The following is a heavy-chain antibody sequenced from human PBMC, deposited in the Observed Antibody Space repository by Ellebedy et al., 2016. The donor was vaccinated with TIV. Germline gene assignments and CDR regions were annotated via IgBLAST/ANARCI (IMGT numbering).Heavy chain of an antibody. Sequence: GESLKISCKGSGYSFTSYWIGWVRQKPGKGLEWMGMMFPSDSDSRYSPSFEGQVTFSADKSSDTAYLQWSTLKASDAAIYYCARHRGGDYFDFWGQGTLVTVSS. CDR3: ARHRGGDYFDF. CDR2: MFPSDSDS. D-gene: IGHD3-16*01. V-gene: IGHV5-51*01. J-gene: IGHJ4*02. CDR1: GYSFTSYW.